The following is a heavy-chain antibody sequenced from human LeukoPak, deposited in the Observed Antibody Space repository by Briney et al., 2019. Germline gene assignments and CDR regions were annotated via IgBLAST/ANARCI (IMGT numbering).Heavy chain of an antibody. CDR3: ARRGYYGPGSYYNQYYFDY. CDR2: IYQSGGT. CDR1: GYSISSGHY. V-gene: IGHV4-38-2*01. Sequence: KASETLSLTCAVSGYSISSGHYWGWIRQPPGMGLEWIGCIYQSGGTYYNPALKSRVTISVDASKNQVSLNLSSVTAADTAVYYCARRGYYGPGSYYNQYYFDYWGQGTLVTVSS. D-gene: IGHD3-10*01. J-gene: IGHJ4*02.